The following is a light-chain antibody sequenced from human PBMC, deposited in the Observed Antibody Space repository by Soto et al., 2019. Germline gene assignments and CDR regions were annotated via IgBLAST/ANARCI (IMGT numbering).Light chain of an antibody. CDR3: QQSYSTPPT. Sequence: DIQMTQSPSSLSASVGDRVTITCRASQSIGSYFNWYQQKPGQAPKLLIYAASSLQIGVPSRFRGSGSGTDFNLNISSLQPEDFATYYCQQSYSTPPTFGGGTKVEIK. J-gene: IGKJ4*01. CDR1: QSIGSY. V-gene: IGKV1-39*01. CDR2: AAS.